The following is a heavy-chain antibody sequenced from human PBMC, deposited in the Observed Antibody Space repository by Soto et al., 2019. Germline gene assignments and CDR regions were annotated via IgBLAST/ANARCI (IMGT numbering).Heavy chain of an antibody. CDR2: INSDGSST. CDR3: ARVGKSPSPAPYYGMDV. J-gene: IGHJ6*02. CDR1: GFTFISYW. Sequence: GWSLRLSCAASGFTFISYWMHWVRQAPGKGLVWVSRINSDGSSTSYADSVKGRFTISRDNAKNTLYLQMNSLRAEDTAVYYCARVGKSPSPAPYYGMDVWGQGTTVTVSS. D-gene: IGHD6-13*01. V-gene: IGHV3-74*01.